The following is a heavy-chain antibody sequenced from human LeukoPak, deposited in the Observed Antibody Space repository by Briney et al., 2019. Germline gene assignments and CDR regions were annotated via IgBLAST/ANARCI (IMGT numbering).Heavy chain of an antibody. CDR3: ARYTMIHRNDAFDI. CDR1: GFTFSDYG. J-gene: IGHJ3*02. V-gene: IGHV3-30*03. CDR2: ISYDGSDK. D-gene: IGHD3-22*01. Sequence: GGSLRLSCAAPGFTFSDYGMHWVRQAPGKGLEWAAAISYDGSDKYYADSVKGRFTISRDNAKNSLYLQMNSLRAEDTAVYYCARYTMIHRNDAFDIWGQGTMVTVSS.